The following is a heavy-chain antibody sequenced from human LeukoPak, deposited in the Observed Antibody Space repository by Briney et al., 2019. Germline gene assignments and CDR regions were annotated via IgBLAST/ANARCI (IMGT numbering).Heavy chain of an antibody. V-gene: IGHV3-23*01. D-gene: IGHD3-10*01. J-gene: IGHJ4*02. CDR2: ITGGGVYS. CDR1: GFTFSSYA. Sequence: GRSLRLSCAASGFTFSSYAMHWVRQAPGKGLEWVSVITGGGVYSYYADSVQGRFTISRDNSRNTLYLQMSSLRVEDTAIYYCAKRGRDIDYWGQGTLVTVSS. CDR3: AKRGRDIDY.